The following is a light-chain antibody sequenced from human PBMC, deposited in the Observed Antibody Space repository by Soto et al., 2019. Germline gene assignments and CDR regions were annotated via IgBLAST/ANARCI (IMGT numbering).Light chain of an antibody. V-gene: IGLV1-44*01. CDR2: SNN. CDR3: AAWDDSLNGIV. J-gene: IGLJ2*01. Sequence: QSVLTQPPSASGTPGQRVPISCSGSSSNIGGNTVNWYQQLPKTAPKLLIYSNNQRPSGVPDRFSGSKSGTSASLAISGLQSEDEADYYCAAWDDSLNGIVFGGGTKLTVL. CDR1: SSNIGGNT.